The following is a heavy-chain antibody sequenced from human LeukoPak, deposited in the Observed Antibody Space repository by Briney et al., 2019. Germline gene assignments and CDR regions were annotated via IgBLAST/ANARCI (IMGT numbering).Heavy chain of an antibody. J-gene: IGHJ4*02. CDR2: INPNSGST. CDR3: ATARDRNSVYSSLDY. D-gene: IGHD5/OR15-5a*01. V-gene: IGHV1-2*04. Sequence: ASVKVSCEASGYIFTGYYMHWVRQAPGQGLEWMGWINPNSGSTNYAQKFQGWVTMTRDTSISTAYMELSSLRSDDTAVYYCATARDRNSVYSSLDYWGQGTLVTVSS. CDR1: GYIFTGYY.